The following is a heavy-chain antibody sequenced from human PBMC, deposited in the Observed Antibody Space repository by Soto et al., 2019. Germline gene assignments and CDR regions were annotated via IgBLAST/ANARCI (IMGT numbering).Heavy chain of an antibody. Sequence: TGGSLRPSCSASGFSIKSYTIGWVRLSAGRGLEWVATTYSSGTGTAFADSVTGRFSISRDNSRNQVSLQMDSLRVDDTAQYYCARDRQPDGIWTFDYWGRGVLVTVSS. CDR3: ARDRQPDGIWTFDY. D-gene: IGHD1-1*01. V-gene: IGHV3-23*05. CDR1: GFSIKSYT. CDR2: TYSSGTGT. J-gene: IGHJ4*02.